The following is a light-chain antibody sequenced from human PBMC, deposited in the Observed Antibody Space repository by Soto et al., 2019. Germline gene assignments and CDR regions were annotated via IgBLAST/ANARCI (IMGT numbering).Light chain of an antibody. J-gene: IGKJ5*01. CDR3: QQSYSTTIT. Sequence: DIQMTQSPSSLSASVGARVPITCRARQSISSYLNWYHQKPGKAPKLLIYAASSLQSGVPSRFSGSGSGTDFTLTISSLQPEDFATYYCQQSYSTTITFGQGTRLEIK. V-gene: IGKV1-39*01. CDR2: AAS. CDR1: QSISSY.